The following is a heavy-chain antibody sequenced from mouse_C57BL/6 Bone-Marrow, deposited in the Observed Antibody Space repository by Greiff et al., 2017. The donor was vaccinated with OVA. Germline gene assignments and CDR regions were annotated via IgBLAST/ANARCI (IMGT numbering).Heavy chain of an antibody. V-gene: IGHV1-18*01. Sequence: DVKLQESGPELVKPGASVKIPCKASGYTFTDYNMDWVKQSHGKSLEWIGDINPNNGGTIYNQKFKGKATLTVDKSSSTAYMELRSLTSEDTAVYYCAREGWLLRGAMDYWGQGTSVTVSS. CDR2: INPNNGGT. CDR3: AREGWLLRGAMDY. J-gene: IGHJ4*01. CDR1: GYTFTDYN. D-gene: IGHD2-3*01.